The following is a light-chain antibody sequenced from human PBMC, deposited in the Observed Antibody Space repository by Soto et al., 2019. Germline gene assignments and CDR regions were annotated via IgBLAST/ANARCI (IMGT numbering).Light chain of an antibody. CDR3: QQYNNWPPAIT. V-gene: IGKV3D-15*01. CDR1: QSVSSN. Sequence: EIVMTQSPATLSVSPGERATLSCRASQSVSSNLAWYQQKPGQGPRLLIYGASTRATGIPARFSGSGSGTEFTLTISSLQSEDFAVYYCQQYNNWPPAITFGQGTRLEIK. CDR2: GAS. J-gene: IGKJ5*01.